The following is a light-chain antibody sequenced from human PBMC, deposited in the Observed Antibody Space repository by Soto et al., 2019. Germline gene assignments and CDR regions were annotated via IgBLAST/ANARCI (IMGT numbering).Light chain of an antibody. CDR2: GAS. CDR1: QSVSGTY. J-gene: IGKJ3*01. Sequence: EIVLTQSPGTLSLSPGERATLSCRASQSVSGTYLAWYQQKPGQAPRLLIYGASSRATGIPDRFSGSGSGTDFTLTISRLESEDFTVYYCQQYGSSPTTFGPETKVDIK. CDR3: QQYGSSPTT. V-gene: IGKV3-20*01.